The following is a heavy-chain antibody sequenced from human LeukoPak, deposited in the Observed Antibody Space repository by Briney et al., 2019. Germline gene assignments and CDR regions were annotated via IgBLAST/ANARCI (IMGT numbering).Heavy chain of an antibody. J-gene: IGHJ4*02. CDR1: GFTFSSYA. D-gene: IGHD3-22*01. CDR3: AKGKPYDSSGYYLPSPNFDY. CDR2: ISGSGGST. Sequence: GGSLRLSCAASGFTFSSYAMSWVRRAPGKGLEWVSAISGSGGSTYYADSVKGRFTISRDNSKNTLYLQMNSLRAEDTAVYYCAKGKPYDSSGYYLPSPNFDYWGQGTLVTVSS. V-gene: IGHV3-23*01.